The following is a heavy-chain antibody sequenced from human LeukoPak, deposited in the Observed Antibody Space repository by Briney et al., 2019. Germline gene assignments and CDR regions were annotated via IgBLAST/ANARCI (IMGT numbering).Heavy chain of an antibody. Sequence: SQTLSLTCTVSGGSISSGDYYWNWIRQSPGKGLEWIGYIYYSGSTYYNPSLKSRVTISVDTSKNQFSLKLSSVTAADTAVYYCARVGPPGYSYARIYYYYYMDVWGKGTTVTVSS. V-gene: IGHV4-30-4*08. D-gene: IGHD5-18*01. J-gene: IGHJ6*03. CDR2: IYYSGST. CDR1: GGSISSGDYY. CDR3: ARVGPPGYSYARIYYYYYMDV.